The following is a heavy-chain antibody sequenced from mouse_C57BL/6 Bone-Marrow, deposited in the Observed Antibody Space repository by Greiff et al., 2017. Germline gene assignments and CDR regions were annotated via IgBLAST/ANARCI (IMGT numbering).Heavy chain of an antibody. J-gene: IGHJ2*01. CDR3: SSFDGNYFDF. V-gene: IGHV14-4*01. D-gene: IGHD2-3*01. CDR2: IDPEIGDT. CDR1: GFNIKDDY. Sequence: EVQLVESGAELVRPGASVKLSCPASGFNIKDDYIHWVKQRPEQGLEWIGWIDPEIGDTEYASKFQGKATITSDTSSNTAYLQLSSLTSEDTAVYYCSSFDGNYFDFWGQGTPLTVAS.